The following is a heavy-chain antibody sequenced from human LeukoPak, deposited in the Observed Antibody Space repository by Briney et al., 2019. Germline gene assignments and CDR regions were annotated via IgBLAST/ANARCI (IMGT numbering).Heavy chain of an antibody. CDR2: INPNSGGT. D-gene: IGHD3-16*01. CDR3: ARADRLHGGPYLIGP. Sequence: ASAKVSCKTSGYSFTDYYMHWVRQAPGQGLEWMGWINPNSGGTSSAQKFQGRVTMTRDTSITTVYMEVNWLTSDDTAMYYCARADRLHGGPYLIGPRGQGTLVTVSS. J-gene: IGHJ4*02. V-gene: IGHV1-2*02. CDR1: GYSFTDYY.